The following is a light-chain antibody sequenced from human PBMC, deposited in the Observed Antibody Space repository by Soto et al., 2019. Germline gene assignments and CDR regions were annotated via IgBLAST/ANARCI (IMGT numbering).Light chain of an antibody. V-gene: IGKV3-15*01. CDR1: QSVRTN. Sequence: EIVMTQSPGTLSVFPGERATLSCRASQSVRTNLAWYQQKPGQAPRLLIYGASTRAPGIPARFSGSGAGTDLTLTISSLQSEDFAFYYCQQYNDWPGTFGQGTTLEVK. CDR2: GAS. J-gene: IGKJ2*01. CDR3: QQYNDWPGT.